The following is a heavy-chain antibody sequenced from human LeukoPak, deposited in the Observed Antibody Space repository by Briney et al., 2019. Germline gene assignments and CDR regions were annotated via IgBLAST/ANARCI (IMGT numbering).Heavy chain of an antibody. Sequence: SVKVSCKASGGAFSSYAISWVRQAPGQGLEWMGGIIPIFGTANYAQKFQGRVTITTDESTSTAYMELSSLRSEDTAVYYCARATTTYYYDSSGYWGYFDYWGQGTLVTVSS. CDR3: ARATTTYYYDSSGYWGYFDY. D-gene: IGHD3-22*01. J-gene: IGHJ4*02. V-gene: IGHV1-69*05. CDR2: IIPIFGTA. CDR1: GGAFSSYA.